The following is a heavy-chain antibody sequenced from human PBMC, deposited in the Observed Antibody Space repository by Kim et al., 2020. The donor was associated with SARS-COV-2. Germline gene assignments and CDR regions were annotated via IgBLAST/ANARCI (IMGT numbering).Heavy chain of an antibody. Sequence: SETLSLTCAVYGGSFSGYYWSWIRQPPGKGLEWIGEINHSGSTNYNPSLKSRVTISVDTSKNQFSLKLSSVTAADTAVYYCVRGRHSKYCSSTSCYTHDYYYGMDVWGQGTTVTVSS. CDR2: INHSGST. J-gene: IGHJ6*02. CDR1: GGSFSGYY. D-gene: IGHD2-2*02. V-gene: IGHV4-34*01. CDR3: VRGRHSKYCSSTSCYTHDYYYGMDV.